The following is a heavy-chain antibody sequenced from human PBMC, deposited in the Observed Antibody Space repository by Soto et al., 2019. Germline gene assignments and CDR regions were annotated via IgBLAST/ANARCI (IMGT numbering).Heavy chain of an antibody. CDR2: IYYSGST. D-gene: IGHD3-9*01. CDR1: GFSISSGGYY. CDR3: VCYDILTGYRRYGMDV. V-gene: IGHV4-31*03. J-gene: IGHJ6*02. Sequence: SETLSLTCTFSGFSISSGGYYLSWIRQHPGKGLEWIGYIYYSGSTYYNPSLKSRVTISVDTSKNQFSLKLSSVTAADTAVYYCVCYDILTGYRRYGMDVWGQGTTVTVSS.